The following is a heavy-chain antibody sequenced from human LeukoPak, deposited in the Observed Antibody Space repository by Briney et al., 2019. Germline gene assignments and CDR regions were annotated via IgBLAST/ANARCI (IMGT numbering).Heavy chain of an antibody. J-gene: IGHJ4*02. CDR2: ISGSGGST. D-gene: IGHD6-13*01. Sequence: GGSLRLSCAASGFTFSSYAMSWVRQAPGKGLEWVSAISGSGGSTYYADSVKGRFTISRDNAKNSLYLQMNSLRAEDTAVYYCARDVGMYSSSWFSFDYWGQGTLVTVSS. CDR3: ARDVGMYSSSWFSFDY. CDR1: GFTFSSYA. V-gene: IGHV3-23*01.